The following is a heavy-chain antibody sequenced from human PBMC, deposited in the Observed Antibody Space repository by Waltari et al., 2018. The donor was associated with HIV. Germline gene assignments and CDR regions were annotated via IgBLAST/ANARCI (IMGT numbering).Heavy chain of an antibody. J-gene: IGHJ4*02. CDR2: INDSEIT. D-gene: IGHD6-13*01. CDR1: GGSFRVYH. Sequence: QLPSRGPGLFTPSETLSIPGDVHGGSFRVYHWNCIRQPPGMGLEWIGEINDSEITNYNPSLKSRVTISIDTSKNQFSLKLTSVTAADTAVYYCAISEAVAALIDYWGQGTLVTVSS. V-gene: IGHV4-34*01. CDR3: AISEAVAALIDY.